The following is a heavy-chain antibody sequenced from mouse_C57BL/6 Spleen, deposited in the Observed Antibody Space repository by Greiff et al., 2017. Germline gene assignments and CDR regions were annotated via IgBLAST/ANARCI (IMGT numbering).Heavy chain of an antibody. J-gene: IGHJ3*01. D-gene: IGHD2-1*01. V-gene: IGHV1-82*01. CDR3: ARSHLPPAAY. CDR1: GYAFSSSW. Sequence: QVQLQQSGPELVKPGASVKISCKASGYAFSSSWMNWVKQRPGKGLEWIGRLYPGDGDTNYNGKFKGKATLTADKSSSTAYMQLSSLTSEDSAVYFCARSHLPPAAYWGQGTLVTVSA. CDR2: LYPGDGDT.